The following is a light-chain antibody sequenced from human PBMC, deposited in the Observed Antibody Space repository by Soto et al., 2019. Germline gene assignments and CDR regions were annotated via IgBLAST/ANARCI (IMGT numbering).Light chain of an antibody. CDR1: SSDVGGYNY. Sequence: SVLTQPLSVSGSPGQSVTISCTGTSSDVGGYNYVSWYQQHPGKAPKLMIYDVTKRPSGVPDRFSGSKSGNTASLTISGLQAEDEADYYCCSYAGSYTFEVGGGTKLTVL. V-gene: IGLV2-11*01. CDR2: DVT. CDR3: CSYAGSYTFE. J-gene: IGLJ2*01.